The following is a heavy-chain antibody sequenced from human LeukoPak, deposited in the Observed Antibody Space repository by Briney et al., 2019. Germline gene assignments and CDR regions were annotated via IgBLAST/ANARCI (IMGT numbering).Heavy chain of an antibody. CDR3: AKGRGYSGYDLLDY. CDR1: VFTFSSYA. J-gene: IGHJ4*02. V-gene: IGHV3-23*01. CDR2: ISGSGGST. Sequence: GGSLRLSCAASVFTFSSYAMSWVRQAPGKGLEWVSAISGSGGSTYYADSVKGRFTISRDNSKNTLYLQMNSLRAEDTAVYYCAKGRGYSGYDLLDYWGQGTLVTVSS. D-gene: IGHD5-12*01.